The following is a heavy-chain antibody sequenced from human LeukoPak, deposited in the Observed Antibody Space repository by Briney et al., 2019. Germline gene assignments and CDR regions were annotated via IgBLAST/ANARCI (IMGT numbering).Heavy chain of an antibody. Sequence: PSETLSLTCTVSGGSISSSSYYWGWIRQPPGKGLEWIGSIYYSGSTYYNPSLKSRVTISVDTSKNQFSLKLSSVTAADTAVYYCARVGSYGRGWYFDYWGQGTLVTVSS. CDR2: IYYSGST. D-gene: IGHD3-10*01. CDR1: GGSISSSSYY. J-gene: IGHJ4*02. CDR3: ARVGSYGRGWYFDY. V-gene: IGHV4-39*07.